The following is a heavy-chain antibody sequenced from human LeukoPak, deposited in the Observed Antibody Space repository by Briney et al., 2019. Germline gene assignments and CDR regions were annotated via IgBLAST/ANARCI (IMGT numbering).Heavy chain of an antibody. J-gene: IGHJ3*02. CDR1: GGSISSYY. Sequence: SETLSLTCTVSGGSISSYYLSWIRQPPGKGLEWIGYIYYSGSTNYNPSLKSRVTISVDTSKNQFSLKLSSVTAADTAVYYCARRRVGMIAPSGAFDIWGQGTMVTVSS. CDR3: ARRRVGMIAPSGAFDI. V-gene: IGHV4-59*08. D-gene: IGHD3-22*01. CDR2: IYYSGST.